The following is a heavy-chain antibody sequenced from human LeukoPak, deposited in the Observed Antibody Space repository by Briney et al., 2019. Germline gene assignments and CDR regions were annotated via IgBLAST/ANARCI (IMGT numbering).Heavy chain of an antibody. D-gene: IGHD2-21*02. CDR3: AREAGGDDAFDI. CDR1: GGSNSSGSYY. CDR2: IYTSGST. V-gene: IGHV4-61*02. Sequence: SETLSLTCTVSGGSNSSGSYYWSWIRQPAGKGLEWIGRIYTSGSTNYNPSLKSRVTTSVDTSKNQFSLKLSSVTAADTAVYYCAREAGGDDAFDIWGQGTMVTVSS. J-gene: IGHJ3*02.